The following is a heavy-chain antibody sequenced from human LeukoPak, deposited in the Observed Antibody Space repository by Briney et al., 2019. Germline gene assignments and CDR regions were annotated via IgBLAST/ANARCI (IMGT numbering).Heavy chain of an antibody. CDR1: GFTFSSYG. Sequence: GGSLRLSCAASGFTFSSYGMSWVRQAPGKGLEWVSAISGSGGSTYYADSVKGRFTISRDNSKNTLYLQMNSLRAEDTAVYYCAKGRDYYDSSGGIDYWGQGTLVTVSS. D-gene: IGHD3-22*01. V-gene: IGHV3-23*01. CDR2: ISGSGGST. CDR3: AKGRDYYDSSGGIDY. J-gene: IGHJ4*02.